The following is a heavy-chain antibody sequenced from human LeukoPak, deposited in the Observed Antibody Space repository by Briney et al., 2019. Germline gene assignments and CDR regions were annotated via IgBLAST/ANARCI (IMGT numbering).Heavy chain of an antibody. CDR2: INPRGGST. V-gene: IGHV1-46*01. CDR1: GYTFTSYY. CDR3: ARVGFGELYFDY. D-gene: IGHD3-10*01. Sequence: ASVKVSCKASGYTFTSYYMHWVRQAPGQGLEWMGIINPRGGSTSYAQKFQGRVTMTRDTSTSTVYMELSSLRSEDTAVYYCARVGFGELYFDYWGQGTLVTVSS. J-gene: IGHJ4*02.